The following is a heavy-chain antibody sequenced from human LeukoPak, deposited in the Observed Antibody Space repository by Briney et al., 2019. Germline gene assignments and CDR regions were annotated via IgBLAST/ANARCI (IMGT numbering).Heavy chain of an antibody. Sequence: QPGRSLTLSCAASGFTFSSFGMHWVRQAPGKGLEWVAVISYDGSSEYYADSVRGRFTISRDNSKNTLYLQMNSLRAEDTAVYHCARDIGDNYYDSSGTNYFDYWGQGTLVTVSS. D-gene: IGHD3-22*01. CDR2: ISYDGSSE. J-gene: IGHJ4*02. V-gene: IGHV3-30*12. CDR3: ARDIGDNYYDSSGTNYFDY. CDR1: GFTFSSFG.